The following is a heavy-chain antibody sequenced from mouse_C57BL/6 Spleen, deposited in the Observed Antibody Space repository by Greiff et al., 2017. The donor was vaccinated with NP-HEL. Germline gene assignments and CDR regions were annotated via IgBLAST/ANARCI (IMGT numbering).Heavy chain of an antibody. Sequence: VQLQQSGPELVKPGASVKMSCKASGYTFTDYNMHWVKQSHGKSLEWIGYINPNNGGTSYNQKFKGKATLTVNKSSSTAYMELRSLTSEDSAVYDCARDFDYYGSSLFAYWGQGTLVTVSA. CDR3: ARDFDYYGSSLFAY. CDR1: GYTFTDYN. D-gene: IGHD1-1*01. V-gene: IGHV1-22*01. CDR2: INPNNGGT. J-gene: IGHJ3*01.